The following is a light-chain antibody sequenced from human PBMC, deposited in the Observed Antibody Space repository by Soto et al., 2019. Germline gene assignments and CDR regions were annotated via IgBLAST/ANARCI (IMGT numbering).Light chain of an antibody. J-gene: IGKJ1*01. Sequence: DIQMTQSPSTLSASIGDRVTITCRASQTINNWLAWYQQKPGKAPNLLIYHASNLETGVPSRFSGSAFGTEFTLTISSLQPDDFATYYCHHYNSYPWTFGQGTKVDIK. V-gene: IGKV1-5*01. CDR2: HAS. CDR1: QTINNW. CDR3: HHYNSYPWT.